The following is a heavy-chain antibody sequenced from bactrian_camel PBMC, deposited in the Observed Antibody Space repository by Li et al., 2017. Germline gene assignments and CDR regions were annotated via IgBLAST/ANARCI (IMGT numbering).Heavy chain of an antibody. CDR2: IFTAGGST. CDR3: AAVQREGQFRCRYTTVAGTRFNN. D-gene: IGHD1*01. V-gene: IGHV3S54*01. J-gene: IGHJ4*01. CDR1: GYDDKSGC. Sequence: HVQLVESGGGSVQAGESLTLSCALSGYDDKSGCLGWFRQASGKEREIVAAIFTAGGSTFYADSVKGRFTISHDAAKSTTYLQMTSLKPEDTAMYYCAAVQREGQFRCRYTTVAGTRFNNWGQGTQVTVS.